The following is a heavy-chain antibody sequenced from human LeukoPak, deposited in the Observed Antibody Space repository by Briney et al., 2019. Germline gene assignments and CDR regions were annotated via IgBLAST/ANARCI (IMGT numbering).Heavy chain of an antibody. CDR1: GDSVSSNSAA. Sequence: SQTLSLTCAISGDSVSSNSAAWNWIRQSPSRGLEWLGRTYYRSKWYNDYAVSVKSRITINPDTSKNQFSLQLNSVTPVDTAVYYCARGGGAVAGSYWYFDFWGRGTLVTVSS. D-gene: IGHD6-19*01. CDR3: ARGGGAVAGSYWYFDF. CDR2: TYYRSKWYN. J-gene: IGHJ2*01. V-gene: IGHV6-1*01.